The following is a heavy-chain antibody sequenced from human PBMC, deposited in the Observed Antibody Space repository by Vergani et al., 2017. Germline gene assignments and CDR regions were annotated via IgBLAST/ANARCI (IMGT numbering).Heavy chain of an antibody. V-gene: IGHV3-23*01. CDR3: ARGWELLQGGEDY. D-gene: IGHD1-26*01. CDR1: GFTFSSHA. CDR2: IKNTGDST. Sequence: EVQLLQSEGAVVQPGGSLRLSCVASGFTFSSHAMSWVRQGHGQGLEWVSSIKNTGDSTHYADSVKGRFTIYRDNSKNTLYLQMNRLRVEDTAVYYCARGWELLQGGEDYWGQGTLVTVSS. J-gene: IGHJ4*02.